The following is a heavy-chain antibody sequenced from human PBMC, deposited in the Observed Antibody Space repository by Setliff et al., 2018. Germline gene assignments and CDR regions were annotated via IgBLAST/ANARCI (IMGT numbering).Heavy chain of an antibody. CDR1: GFVFDSYG. D-gene: IGHD6-19*01. CDR3: ARVDGWAAFDI. V-gene: IGHV3-30*02. J-gene: IGHJ3*02. Sequence: GGSLRLSCAASGFVFDSYGMHWVRQAPGQGREWVAFIRYDGSNRNYADSVKGRFTISRDNAKNSLYLQMNSLRADDTAVYYCARVDGWAAFDIWGQGTMVTVSS. CDR2: IRYDGSNR.